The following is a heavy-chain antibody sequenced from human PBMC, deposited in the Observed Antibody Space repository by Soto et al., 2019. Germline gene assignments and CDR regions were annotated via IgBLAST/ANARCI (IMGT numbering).Heavy chain of an antibody. V-gene: IGHV1-46*01. CDR1: GYHFTRYY. CDR3: ARDFPCSSTSCPRRGLVYYGMDV. CDR2: INPSGGST. D-gene: IGHD2-2*01. Sequence: ASVKVSSKASGYHFTRYYMHWMRQAPGQGLEWMGIINPSGGSTSYAQKFQGRVTMTRDTSTSTVYMELSSLRSEDTAVYYCARDFPCSSTSCPRRGLVYYGMDVWRQRTTVPASS. J-gene: IGHJ6*02.